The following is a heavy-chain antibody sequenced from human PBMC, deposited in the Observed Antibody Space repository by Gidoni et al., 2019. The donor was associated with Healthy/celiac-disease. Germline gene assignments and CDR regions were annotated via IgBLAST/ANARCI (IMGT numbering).Heavy chain of an antibody. J-gene: IGHJ4*02. D-gene: IGHD3-3*01. CDR2: IYTSGST. V-gene: IGHV4-61*02. Sequence: QVQLQESGPGLVKPSPTLSLTCTVSDGSISSGSYYWSWIRQPAGKGLEWIGRIYTSGSTNYNPSRKSRVTISVDTSKNQFSLKLSSVTAADTAVYYCARESSIFGVVIPFDYWGQGTLVTVSS. CDR3: ARESSIFGVVIPFDY. CDR1: DGSISSGSYY.